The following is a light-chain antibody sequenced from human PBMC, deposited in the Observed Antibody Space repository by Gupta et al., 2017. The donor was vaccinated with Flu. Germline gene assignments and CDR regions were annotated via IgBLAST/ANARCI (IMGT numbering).Light chain of an antibody. V-gene: IGLV3-21*02. CDR3: QGWHIRSDNLRV. J-gene: IGLJ3*02. CDR1: DVGTKS. CDR2: ENN. Sequence: SHVLPQAPSVSVAPGPPARNSCGGHDVGTKSVHWYQQKPGQDPLLRVYENNDRPSGPPERVSGSNSGNTATLTISKVEAGDEAEYFCQGWHIRSDNLRVFGGGTKLTVL.